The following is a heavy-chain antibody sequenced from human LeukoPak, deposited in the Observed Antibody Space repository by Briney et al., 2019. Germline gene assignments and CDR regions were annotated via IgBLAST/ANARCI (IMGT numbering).Heavy chain of an antibody. Sequence: PSETLSLTCTVSGGSINNYFWSWIRQPAGKGLEWIGRIYTSGSTNYNPSLKSPVTMSIDTSKNQFSLKVTSVTDADTAVYYCARDPHNNSPFDYWGQGILVTVSS. CDR2: IYTSGST. D-gene: IGHD4-23*01. CDR1: GGSINNYF. V-gene: IGHV4-4*07. CDR3: ARDPHNNSPFDY. J-gene: IGHJ4*02.